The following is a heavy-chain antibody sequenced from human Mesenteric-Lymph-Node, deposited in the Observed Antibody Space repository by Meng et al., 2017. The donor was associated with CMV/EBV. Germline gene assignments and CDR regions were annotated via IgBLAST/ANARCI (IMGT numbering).Heavy chain of an antibody. CDR3: ARGLGDGYKARLSGHNWFDP. D-gene: IGHD5-24*01. CDR1: GFSFSSYY. V-gene: IGHV3-74*01. Sequence: ESLKISCAASGFSFSSYYMHWVRQGPEKGLVWVSRINSDGSSTTYADSVKGRFTISRDNTKNTLYLQMNSLRAEDTAMYYCARGLGDGYKARLSGHNWFDPWGLGTLVTVSS. J-gene: IGHJ5*02. CDR2: INSDGSST.